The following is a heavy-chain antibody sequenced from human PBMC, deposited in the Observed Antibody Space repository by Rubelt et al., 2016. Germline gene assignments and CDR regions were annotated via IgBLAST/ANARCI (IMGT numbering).Heavy chain of an antibody. D-gene: IGHD3-22*01. V-gene: IGHV4-59*12. CDR1: GGSISSYY. J-gene: IGHJ5*02. Sequence: QVQLQESGPGLVKPSETLSLTCTVSGGSISSYYWSWIRQPPGKGLEWIGSIYHSGSTYYNPSLKSRVTISVDTSKNQFSLKLSSVTAADTAVYYCARGRQVSSGYYFCWFDPWGQGTLVTVSS. CDR2: IYHSGST. CDR3: ARGRQVSSGYYFCWFDP.